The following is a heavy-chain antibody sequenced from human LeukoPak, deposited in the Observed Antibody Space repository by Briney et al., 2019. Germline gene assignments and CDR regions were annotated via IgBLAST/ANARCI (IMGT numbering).Heavy chain of an antibody. CDR3: ARDSTYYYDSSGYSAFDI. Sequence: PSETLSLTCTVSGGPISSSSYYWGWLRQPPGKGREWIVSLYYSRSTYYNPSLERRVTISVDTSKNQFSLKLSSVTAADTAVYYCARDSTYYYDSSGYSAFDIWGQGTMVTVSS. CDR2: LYYSRST. V-gene: IGHV4-39*07. J-gene: IGHJ3*02. CDR1: GGPISSSSYY. D-gene: IGHD3-22*01.